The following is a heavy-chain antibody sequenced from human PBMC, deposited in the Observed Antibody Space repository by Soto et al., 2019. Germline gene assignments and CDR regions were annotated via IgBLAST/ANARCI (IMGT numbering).Heavy chain of an antibody. CDR2: IYHSGST. Sequence: QLQLQESGSGLVKPSQTLSLTCAVSGGSISSGGYSWSWIRQPPGKGLEWIGYIYHSGSTYYNPSLKSRVTIAVDRSKRQYSLKLSSVTAADTDVYYCAPGGGLPRYYWGQGTLVNVSS. J-gene: IGHJ4*02. D-gene: IGHD5-12*01. CDR3: APGGGLPRYY. CDR1: GGSISSGGYS. V-gene: IGHV4-30-2*01.